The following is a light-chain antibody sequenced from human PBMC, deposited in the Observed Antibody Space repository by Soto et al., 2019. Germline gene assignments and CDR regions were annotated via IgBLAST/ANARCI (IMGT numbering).Light chain of an antibody. CDR3: QQYYRTPLL. CDR2: CAS. Sequence: DIVMTQSPDSLAVSLGERATINCKSSQSVLYSSNNKNYLAWYQQKPGQPPKLLIYCASTRESGVPDRFSGSGSGTDFTLTISSLQDEDVAVYYCQQYYRTPLLFGGGTKVEIK. V-gene: IGKV4-1*01. J-gene: IGKJ4*01. CDR1: QSVLYSSNNKNY.